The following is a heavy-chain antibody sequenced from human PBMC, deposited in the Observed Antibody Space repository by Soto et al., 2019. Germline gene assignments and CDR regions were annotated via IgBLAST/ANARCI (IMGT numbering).Heavy chain of an antibody. Sequence: QVQLVQSGAEVKKPGSSVKVSCKASGGTFSSYAISWVRQAPGQGLEWMGGIIPIFDTANYAQKFQGRVTITADESTATAYMELSSLGSDDTAMYYCATPTRYYGSTAFYVHHFDHWGQGTLVTVSS. J-gene: IGHJ4*02. CDR1: GGTFSSYA. CDR3: ATPTRYYGSTAFYVHHFDH. CDR2: IIPIFDTA. D-gene: IGHD3-22*01. V-gene: IGHV1-69*01.